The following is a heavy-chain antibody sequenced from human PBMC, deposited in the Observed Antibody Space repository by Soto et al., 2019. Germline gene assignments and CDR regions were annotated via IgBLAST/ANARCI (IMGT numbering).Heavy chain of an antibody. J-gene: IGHJ6*02. V-gene: IGHV3-49*03. CDR1: GFTFGDYA. D-gene: IGHD2-2*02. Sequence: PGGSLRLSCTASGFTFGDYAMSWFRQAPGKGLEWVGFIRSKAYGGTTEYGASVKGRFTISRDDSKSIAYLQMNSLKTAATAVYYCTRDKRYCSSTSCYRTYYYYGMDVWGQGTTVTVSS. CDR2: IRSKAYGGTT. CDR3: TRDKRYCSSTSCYRTYYYYGMDV.